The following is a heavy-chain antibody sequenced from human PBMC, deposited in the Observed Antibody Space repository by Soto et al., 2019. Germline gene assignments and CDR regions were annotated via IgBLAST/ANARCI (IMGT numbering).Heavy chain of an antibody. Sequence: SETLSLTCAVSGGSISSSNWWSWVRQPPGKGLEWIGEIYHSGSTNYNPSLKSRVTISVDKSKNQFSLKLSSVTAADTAVYYCARVRLVRGVILGSYYFHYWGQGTLVTV. J-gene: IGHJ4*02. CDR1: GGSISSSNW. V-gene: IGHV4-4*02. CDR3: ARVRLVRGVILGSYYFHY. D-gene: IGHD3-10*01. CDR2: IYHSGST.